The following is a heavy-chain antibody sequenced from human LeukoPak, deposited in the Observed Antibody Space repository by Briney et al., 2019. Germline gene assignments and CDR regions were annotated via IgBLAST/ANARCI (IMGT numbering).Heavy chain of an antibody. CDR3: ARDSGTFWGSGSYYPTGY. V-gene: IGHV1-46*01. CDR2: INPSGGST. CDR1: GYTFTSYY. J-gene: IGHJ4*02. D-gene: IGHD3-10*01. Sequence: ASVKVSCKASGYTFTSYYMHWVRQAPGQGLEWMGIINPSGGSTSYAQKFQGRVTMTRDTSTSTVYMELSSLRSEDTAVYYCARDSGTFWGSGSYYPTGYWGQGTLVTVSS.